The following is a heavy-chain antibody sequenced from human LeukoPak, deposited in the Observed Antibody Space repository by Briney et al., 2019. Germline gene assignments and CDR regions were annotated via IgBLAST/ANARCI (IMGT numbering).Heavy chain of an antibody. D-gene: IGHD2-2*01. CDR3: ARGGDSRASWTRPFDF. CDR2: IKEDGSEK. Sequence: QPGGSLRLSCIASGFTFSSYWMSRVRQAPGGGLEWVANIKEDGSEKFYVDSVKGRFTISRDNAKKSLFLQMNSLRVEDTAVYYCARGGDSRASWTRPFDFWGQGTLVTVSS. V-gene: IGHV3-7*04. J-gene: IGHJ4*02. CDR1: GFTFSSYW.